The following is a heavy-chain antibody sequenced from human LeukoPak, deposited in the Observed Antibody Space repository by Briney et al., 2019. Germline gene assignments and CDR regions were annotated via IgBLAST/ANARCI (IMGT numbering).Heavy chain of an antibody. CDR2: INHSGST. CDR1: GGSFSGYY. CDR3: ATPGNSYGYDY. J-gene: IGHJ4*02. V-gene: IGHV4-34*01. D-gene: IGHD5-18*01. Sequence: SETLSLTCAVYGGSFSGYYWSWIRQPPGKGLEWIGEINHSGSTNYDPSLKSRVTISVDTSKNQFSLKLSSVTAADTAVYYCATPGNSYGYDYWGQGTLVTVSS.